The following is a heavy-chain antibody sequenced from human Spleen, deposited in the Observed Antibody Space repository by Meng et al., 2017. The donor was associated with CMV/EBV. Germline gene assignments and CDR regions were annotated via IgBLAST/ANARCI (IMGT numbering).Heavy chain of an antibody. J-gene: IGHJ4*02. CDR1: GGSVSSGSYY. V-gene: IGHV4-61*01. Sequence: SETLSLTCTVSGGSVSSGSYYWSWIRQPPGKGLEWIGYIYYSGSTYYNPSLKSRVTISVDTSKNQFSLKLSSVTAADTAFYYCARDSRSTSSLDYWGQGTLVTVSS. D-gene: IGHD2-2*01. CDR3: ARDSRSTSSLDY. CDR2: IYYSGST.